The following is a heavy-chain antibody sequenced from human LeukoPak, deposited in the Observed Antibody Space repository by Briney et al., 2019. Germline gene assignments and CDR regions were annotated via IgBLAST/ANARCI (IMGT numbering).Heavy chain of an antibody. D-gene: IGHD6-13*01. J-gene: IGHJ4*02. Sequence: ASVKVSCKASGYTFTSYYMHWVRQAPGQGLEWMGIINPSGGSTSYAQKFQGRVTMTRDTSTSTVYMELSSLRSEDTALYYCARSTSSSWTGTAFDYWGQGTLVTVSS. CDR2: INPSGGST. CDR3: ARSTSSSWTGTAFDY. CDR1: GYTFTSYY. V-gene: IGHV1-46*01.